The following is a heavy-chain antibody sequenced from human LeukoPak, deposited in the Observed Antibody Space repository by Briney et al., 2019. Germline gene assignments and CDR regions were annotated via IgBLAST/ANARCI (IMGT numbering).Heavy chain of an antibody. V-gene: IGHV3-13*01. D-gene: IGHD5-18*01. CDR2: VSAGHHA. CDR1: GFTLGDHD. Sequence: PGGSLRLSCTASGFTLGDHDMHWVRQTTGDGLEWVAAVSAGHHAFYAGSVKGRFTVSREDAKNSLYLQMNSLRAGDTAVYYCVREARGYHYTYFDYWGQGSLVTVSS. J-gene: IGHJ4*02. CDR3: VREARGYHYTYFDY.